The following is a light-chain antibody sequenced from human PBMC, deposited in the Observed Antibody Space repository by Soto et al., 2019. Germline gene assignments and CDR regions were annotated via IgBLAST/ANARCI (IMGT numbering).Light chain of an antibody. Sequence: QSVLTQPPSVSGSPGQSVAISCTGTSSDVGSYNRVSWYQQPPGTAPKLMIYDVSNRPSGVPDRFPGSKSGNTASLTISGLQAEDEADYYCSSYTSSSTYVFGTGTKVTV. J-gene: IGLJ1*01. V-gene: IGLV2-18*02. CDR3: SSYTSSSTYV. CDR2: DVS. CDR1: SSDVGSYNR.